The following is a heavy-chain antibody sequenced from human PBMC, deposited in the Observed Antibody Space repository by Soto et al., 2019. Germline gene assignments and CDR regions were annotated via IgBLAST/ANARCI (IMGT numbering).Heavy chain of an antibody. CDR2: INSDGSST. J-gene: IGHJ5*02. CDR3: ARGDCSSTSCYFHWFDP. CDR1: GFTFSSYW. V-gene: IGHV3-74*01. D-gene: IGHD2-2*01. Sequence: EVQLVESGGGLVQPGGSLRLSCAASGFTFSSYWMHWVRQAPGKGLVWVSRINSDGSSTSYADSVKGRFTISRDNAKNTLYLQMNILRAEDTAVYYCARGDCSSTSCYFHWFDPWGQGTLVTVSS.